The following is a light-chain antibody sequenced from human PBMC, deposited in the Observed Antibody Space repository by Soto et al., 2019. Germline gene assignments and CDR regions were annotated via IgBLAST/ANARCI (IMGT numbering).Light chain of an antibody. CDR2: GAS. CDR3: QQRYTWIT. Sequence: EIVMTQSPATLSVSPGERATLSCRASQSFSSNLAWYQQKPGQSPRLLMYGASTRATGIPARFSGSGSGTDFSLTINRLEPEDFAVYYCQQRYTWITFGQGTRLEIK. J-gene: IGKJ5*01. CDR1: QSFSSN. V-gene: IGKV3D-15*01.